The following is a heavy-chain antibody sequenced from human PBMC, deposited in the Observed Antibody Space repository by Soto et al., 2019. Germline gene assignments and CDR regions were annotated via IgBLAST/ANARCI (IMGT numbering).Heavy chain of an antibody. D-gene: IGHD6-13*01. CDR1: VFTFSSYA. V-gene: IGHV4-34*01. CDR2: INHSGST. J-gene: IGHJ4*02. CDR3: ARGCIAAAGRSRFFDY. Sequence: GSLRLSCAASVFTFSSYAMSWIRQPPGKGLEWIGEINHSGSTNYNPSLKSRVTISVDTSKNQFSLKLSSVTAADTAVYYCARGCIAAAGRSRFFDYWGQGTLVTVSS.